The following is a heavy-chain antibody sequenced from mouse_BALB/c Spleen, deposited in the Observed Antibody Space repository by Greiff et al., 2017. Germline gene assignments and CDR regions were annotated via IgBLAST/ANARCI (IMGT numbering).Heavy chain of an antibody. J-gene: IGHJ2*01. CDR3: ASASAYYASSYDY. D-gene: IGHD1-1*01. CDR2: ISSGGST. CDR1: GFTFSSYA. Sequence: EVQLVESGGGLVKPGGSLKLSCAASGFTFSSYAMSWVRQTPEKRLEWVASISSGGSTYYPDSVKGRFTISRDNARNILYLQMSSLRSEDTAMYYCASASAYYASSYDYWGQGTTLTVSS. V-gene: IGHV5-6-5*01.